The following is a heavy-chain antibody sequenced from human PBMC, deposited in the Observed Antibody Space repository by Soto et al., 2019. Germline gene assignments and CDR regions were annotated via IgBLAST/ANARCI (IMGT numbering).Heavy chain of an antibody. Sequence: EVQLLESGGGLVQPRGSLRLSCGVSGFTFNDFEMNWVRQAPGKGLEWLAYIDGSGNTKKYADSVRGRFTISRDNPNNYRFLQMGTLIDADTAIYYCARGCGRLNVWGQGTLVTVSS. D-gene: IGHD3-16*01. CDR1: GFTFNDFE. V-gene: IGHV3-48*03. CDR2: IDGSGNTK. J-gene: IGHJ4*02. CDR3: ARGCGRLNV.